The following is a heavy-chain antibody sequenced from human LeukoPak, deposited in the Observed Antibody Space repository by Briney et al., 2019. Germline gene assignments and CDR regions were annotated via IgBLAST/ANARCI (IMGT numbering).Heavy chain of an antibody. J-gene: IGHJ5*02. CDR1: GYTFTSYD. CDR3: AREEGRNWFDP. Sequence: ASVKFSCKASGYTFTSYDINWVRQATGQGLEWMGWMNPNGGNTGYAQKFQGRVTMTRNTSISTAYMELSSLRSEDTAVYYCAREEGRNWFDPWGQGTLVTVSS. V-gene: IGHV1-8*01. CDR2: MNPNGGNT.